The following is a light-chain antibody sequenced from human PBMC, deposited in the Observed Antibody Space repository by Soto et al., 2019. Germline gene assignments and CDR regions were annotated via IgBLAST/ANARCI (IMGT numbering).Light chain of an antibody. CDR2: WAS. V-gene: IGKV4-1*01. CDR3: QQYYGTPPT. Sequence: DIVMTQSPDSVAVSLGERATINCRSSQSLLYSSNNKNYLAWYQQRPGQPPKLLIYWASTRESGVPDRFSGSGSGTDFTLTISSLQAEDVAVYYCQQYYGTPPTFGQGTQVEIK. J-gene: IGKJ1*01. CDR1: QSLLYSSNNKNY.